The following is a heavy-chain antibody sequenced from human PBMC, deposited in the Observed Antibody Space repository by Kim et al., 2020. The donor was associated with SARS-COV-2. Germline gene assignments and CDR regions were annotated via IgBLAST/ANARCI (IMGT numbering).Heavy chain of an antibody. J-gene: IGHJ4*02. Sequence: GGSLRLSCAASGFTFSNSAMSWVRQAPGKGLEWVSTITDSGGSTNYADSVKGRFTISRDNSKNTLYLQMHSLRAEDTALYYCAKDVSGIVGASSYWGQGTLVTVSS. CDR1: GFTFSNSA. D-gene: IGHD1-26*01. CDR3: AKDVSGIVGASSY. V-gene: IGHV3-23*01. CDR2: ITDSGGST.